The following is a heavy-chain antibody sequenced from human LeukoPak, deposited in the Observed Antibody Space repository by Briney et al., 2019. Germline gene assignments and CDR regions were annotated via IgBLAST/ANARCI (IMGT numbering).Heavy chain of an antibody. D-gene: IGHD5-24*01. Sequence: GGSLRLSCAASGFSFISYGMHWVRQAPGKGLEWVGVISDDGRMKDYADSVKGRFTISRDNSKDTLYLQMNSLRAEDTAVYYCARDGEMATIYFDYWGQGTLVTVSS. CDR1: GFSFISYG. CDR3: ARDGEMATIYFDY. V-gene: IGHV3-30*03. CDR2: ISDDGRMK. J-gene: IGHJ4*02.